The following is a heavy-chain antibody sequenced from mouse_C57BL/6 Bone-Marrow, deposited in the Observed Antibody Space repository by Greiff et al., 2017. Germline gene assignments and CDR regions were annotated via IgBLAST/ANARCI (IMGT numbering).Heavy chain of an antibody. CDR2: IDPNSGGT. D-gene: IGHD1-1*01. CDR1: GYTFTSYW. J-gene: IGHJ1*03. V-gene: IGHV1-72*01. CDR3: AREGTIRYYGSSWYFDV. Sequence: VQLQQSGAELVKPGASVKLSCKASGYTFTSYWMHWVKQRPGRGLEWIGRIDPNSGGTKYNEKFKSKATLTVDKPSSTAYMQLSSLTSEDSAVSYCAREGTIRYYGSSWYFDVWGTGTTVTVSS.